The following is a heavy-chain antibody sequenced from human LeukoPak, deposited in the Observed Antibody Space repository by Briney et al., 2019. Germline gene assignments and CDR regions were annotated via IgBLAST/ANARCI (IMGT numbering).Heavy chain of an antibody. J-gene: IGHJ3*02. V-gene: IGHV3-74*01. D-gene: IGHD3-9*01. CDR1: GFTFSSYW. Sequence: GGSLRLSCAASGFTFSSYWMHWVRHAPGKGLVWVSRINSDGSSTSYADSVKGRFTISRDNAKNTLYLQMNSLRAEDTAVYYCARASQLRYFDWLLKVPDAFDIWGQGTMVTVSS. CDR2: INSDGSST. CDR3: ARASQLRYFDWLLKVPDAFDI.